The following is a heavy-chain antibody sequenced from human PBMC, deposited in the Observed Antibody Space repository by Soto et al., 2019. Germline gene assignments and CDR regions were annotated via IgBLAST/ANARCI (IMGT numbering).Heavy chain of an antibody. J-gene: IGHJ4*02. D-gene: IGHD6-13*01. CDR2: ISGSGSSA. CDR3: AKGSSFWGLRARRGFDF. V-gene: IGHV3-23*01. CDR1: RFSFNSYA. Sequence: EGQLLESGGGLVQPGGSLRLSCAVSRFSFNSYAMNWVRQAPGKGLEWVSAISGSGSSAAYAGSVKGRFTISRDNSKNILFLQMNSLRAEDPAVYFCAKGSSFWGLRARRGFDFWGQGTLVTVSS.